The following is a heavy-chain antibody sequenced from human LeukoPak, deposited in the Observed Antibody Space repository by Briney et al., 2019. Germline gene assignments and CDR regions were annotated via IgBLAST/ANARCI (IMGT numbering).Heavy chain of an antibody. CDR3: ARAPTVTTSPFDY. J-gene: IGHJ4*02. Sequence: SETLPLTCAVYGGSFSGYYWSWIRRPPGKGLEWIGEINHSGSTNYNPSLKSRVTISVDTSKNQFSLKLSSVTAADTAVYYCARAPTVTTSPFDYWGQGTLVTVSS. CDR2: INHSGST. CDR1: GGSFSGYY. V-gene: IGHV4-34*01. D-gene: IGHD4-17*01.